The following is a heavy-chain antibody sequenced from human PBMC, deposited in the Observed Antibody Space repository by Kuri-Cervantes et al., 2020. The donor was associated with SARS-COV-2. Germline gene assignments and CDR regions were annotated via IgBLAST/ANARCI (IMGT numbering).Heavy chain of an antibody. CDR3: AHSPPPPRTIITMVRGVINYFDY. D-gene: IGHD3-10*01. J-gene: IGHJ4*02. Sequence: SGPTLPNPTHPPTLPCTFSGSPLTPSAVGVGWIRHPPGKALEWLALVYWNDDKRYSPSLKSRLTITKATSRNQVVLTMTNMDPVDTATYYCAHSPPPPRTIITMVRGVINYFDYWGQGTLVTVSS. CDR1: GSPLTPSAVG. CDR2: VYWNDDK. V-gene: IGHV2-5*01.